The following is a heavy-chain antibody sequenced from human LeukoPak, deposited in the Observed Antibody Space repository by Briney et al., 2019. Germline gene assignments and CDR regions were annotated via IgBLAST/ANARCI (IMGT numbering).Heavy chain of an antibody. V-gene: IGHV4-39*07. J-gene: IGHJ4*02. CDR2: IYYSGST. CDR1: GGSISSSSYY. D-gene: IGHD2-2*02. Sequence: SETLSLTCTVSGGSISSSSYYWGWIRQPPGKGLEWIGSIYYSGSTYSNPSLKSRVTISVDTSKNQFSLKLSSVTAADTAVYYCARGHLDIVVVPAAIHFDYWGQGTLVTVSS. CDR3: ARGHLDIVVVPAAIHFDY.